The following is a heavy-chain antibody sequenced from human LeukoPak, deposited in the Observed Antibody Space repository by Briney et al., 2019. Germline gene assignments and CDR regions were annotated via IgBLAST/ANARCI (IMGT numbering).Heavy chain of an antibody. D-gene: IGHD4-11*01. CDR1: GYTFTSYG. J-gene: IGHJ6*02. V-gene: IGHV1-18*01. CDR3: ASLYSNYVLGTSRGMDV. Sequence: GASVKVSCTASGYTFTSYGIRWVRQAPGQGLEWMGWISAYNGNTNYAQKLQGRVTMTTDTSTSTAYMELRSLRSDDTAVYYCASLYSNYVLGTSRGMDVWGQGTTVTVSS. CDR2: ISAYNGNT.